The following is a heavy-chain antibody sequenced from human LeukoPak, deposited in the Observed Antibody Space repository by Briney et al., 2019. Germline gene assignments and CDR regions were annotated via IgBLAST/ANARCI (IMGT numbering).Heavy chain of an antibody. CDR2: IYPSDSDT. Sequence: GESLKISCKASGYTFSNHWIAWVRQVPGKGLEWLGIIYPSDSDTRYSPSFQGQVTISVDKSINTAYIQWSSLKASDTAVYYCAARITASVSWFDFWGQGTLVTVSS. J-gene: IGHJ5*01. D-gene: IGHD6-13*01. V-gene: IGHV5-51*01. CDR1: GYTFSNHW. CDR3: AARITASVSWFDF.